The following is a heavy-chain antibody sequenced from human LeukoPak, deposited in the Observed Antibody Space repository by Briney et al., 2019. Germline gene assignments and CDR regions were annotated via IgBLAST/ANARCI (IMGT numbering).Heavy chain of an antibody. D-gene: IGHD3-22*01. J-gene: IGHJ4*02. CDR1: GYTFTGYY. CDR3: ARDGAEVVITTYYFDY. Sequence: ASVKVSCKASGYTFTGYYMHWVRQAPGQGLEWMGWINPNSGGTNYAQKFQGRVTMTRDTSISTAYMELSRLRSDDTAVYYCARDGAEVVITTYYFDYWGQGTLVTVSS. CDR2: INPNSGGT. V-gene: IGHV1-2*02.